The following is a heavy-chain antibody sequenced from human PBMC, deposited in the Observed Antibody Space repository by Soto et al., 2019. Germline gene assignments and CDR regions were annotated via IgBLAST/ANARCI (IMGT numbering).Heavy chain of an antibody. CDR1: GFTFSSYS. CDR2: ISYDGSNK. J-gene: IGHJ4*02. D-gene: IGHD3-3*01. V-gene: IGHV3-30-3*01. Sequence: QVQLVESGGGVVQPGRSLRLSCEASGFTFSSYSIYWVRQAPDKGLEGVAIISYDGSNKYYADSVKGRFTISRDNSKNTLYLQMNSLRAEDTAVYYCARGGYYDFWSGYLYWGQGTLVTVSS. CDR3: ARGGYYDFWSGYLY.